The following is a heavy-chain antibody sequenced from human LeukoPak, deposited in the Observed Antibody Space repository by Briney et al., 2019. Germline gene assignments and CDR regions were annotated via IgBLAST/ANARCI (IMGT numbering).Heavy chain of an antibody. J-gene: IGHJ6*02. Sequence: ASVKVSCKTSGYSFTSYSITWVRQAPGQGLEWMGWISAYNGNTNYAQNLQGRVTMTTDTSTSTAYMELSSLRSEDTAVYYCARDRDGYSPGAYYYGMDVWGQGTTVTVSS. CDR3: ARDRDGYSPGAYYYGMDV. D-gene: IGHD5-24*01. CDR1: GYSFTSYS. CDR2: ISAYNGNT. V-gene: IGHV1-18*01.